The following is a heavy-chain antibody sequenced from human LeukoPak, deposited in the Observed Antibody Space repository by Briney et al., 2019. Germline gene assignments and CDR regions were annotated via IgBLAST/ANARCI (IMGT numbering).Heavy chain of an antibody. J-gene: IGHJ4*02. CDR2: ISYDGSNK. CDR3: ARDGHYDSSIYYFDY. Sequence: PGRSLRLSCAASGFTFSSYAMPWVRQAPGKGLERVAVISYDGSNKYYADSVKGRFTISRDNSKNTLYLQMNSLRAEDTAVYYCARDGHYDSSIYYFDYWGQGTLVTVSS. D-gene: IGHD3-22*01. V-gene: IGHV3-30*01. CDR1: GFTFSSYA.